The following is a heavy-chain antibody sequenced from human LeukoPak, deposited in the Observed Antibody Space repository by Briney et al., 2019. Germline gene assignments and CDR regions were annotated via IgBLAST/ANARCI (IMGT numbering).Heavy chain of an antibody. V-gene: IGHV4-59*13. J-gene: IGHJ4*02. CDR1: GDSIESYF. D-gene: IGHD3-16*01. CDR2: MYNSGPP. CDR3: AALPYTTAWREY. Sequence: SETLSLTCSLSGDSIESYFRTWIRQPRGKGPEWIGYMYNSGPPNYNPSLKSRVTISGDTTKNVFSLNLQSVTAADSAIYYCAALPYTTAWREYWGQGALVTVSS.